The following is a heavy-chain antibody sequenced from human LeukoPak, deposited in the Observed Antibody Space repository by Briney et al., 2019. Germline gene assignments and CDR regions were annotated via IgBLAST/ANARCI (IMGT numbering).Heavy chain of an antibody. Sequence: MPSQPLSLTCTVSGGSISSGSYYWSWIRQPAGKGLEWIGRIYTSGSTNYNPSLKSRVTISVDTSKNQFSLKLSSVTAADTAVYYCARDYGPDAFDIWGQGTMVTVSS. CDR2: IYTSGST. CDR3: ARDYGPDAFDI. J-gene: IGHJ3*02. V-gene: IGHV4-61*02. D-gene: IGHD4-17*01. CDR1: GGSISSGSYY.